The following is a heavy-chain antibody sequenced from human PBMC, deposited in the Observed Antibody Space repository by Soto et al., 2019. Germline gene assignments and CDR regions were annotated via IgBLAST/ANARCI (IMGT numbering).Heavy chain of an antibody. CDR3: ARHQSGNSFDY. CDR1: GFTFSSYA. V-gene: IGHV3-30-3*01. D-gene: IGHD1-1*01. Sequence: QVQVVESGGGVVQPGRSLRISCGAFGFTFSSYAMHWVRQAPGKGLEWVAVISYNGDTKHYADSVKGRFTISRDNSKNTLDLQIDSLRAEDTAVYYCARHQSGNSFDYWGHGSLVIVAS. CDR2: ISYNGDTK. J-gene: IGHJ4*01.